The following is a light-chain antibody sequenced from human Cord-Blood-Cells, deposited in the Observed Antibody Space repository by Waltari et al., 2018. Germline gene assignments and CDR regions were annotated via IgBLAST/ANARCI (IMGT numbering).Light chain of an antibody. J-gene: IGLJ1*01. Sequence: QSALTQPASVSGSPGQSITISCTGTSSDVGGYNDVSWYQQHPGKAPNLMIYDVSNRPSGVSNRFSGSKSGNTASLTISGLQAEDEADYYCSSYTSSSTLVFGTGTKVTVL. CDR1: SSDVGGYND. CDR2: DVS. V-gene: IGLV2-14*01. CDR3: SSYTSSSTLV.